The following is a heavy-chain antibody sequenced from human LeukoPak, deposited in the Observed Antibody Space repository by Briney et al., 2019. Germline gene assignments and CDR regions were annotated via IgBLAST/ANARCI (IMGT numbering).Heavy chain of an antibody. Sequence: GGSLRLSCAASGFTFSSYWMSWVRQAPGKGLEWVANIKQDGSEKYYVDSVKGRFTISRDNAKNSLYLQMNSLRAEDTAVYYCARDYYDSSGYYYFDYWGQGTLATVSS. CDR1: GFTFSSYW. CDR2: IKQDGSEK. CDR3: ARDYYDSSGYYYFDY. J-gene: IGHJ4*02. D-gene: IGHD3-22*01. V-gene: IGHV3-7*01.